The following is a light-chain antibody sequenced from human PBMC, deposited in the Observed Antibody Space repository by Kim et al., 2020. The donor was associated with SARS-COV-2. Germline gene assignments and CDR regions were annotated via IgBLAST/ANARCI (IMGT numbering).Light chain of an antibody. V-gene: IGLV2-11*01. Sequence: QSALTQPRSVSGSPGQSVTISCTGTSSDIGGYNYISWYQHHPGKVPKVMIYDVSKRPSGVSDRFSGSKSGNTASLTISGLQAEDEADYYCCSYAGTYTVFGGGTQLTVL. J-gene: IGLJ2*01. CDR2: DVS. CDR3: CSYAGTYTV. CDR1: SSDIGGYNY.